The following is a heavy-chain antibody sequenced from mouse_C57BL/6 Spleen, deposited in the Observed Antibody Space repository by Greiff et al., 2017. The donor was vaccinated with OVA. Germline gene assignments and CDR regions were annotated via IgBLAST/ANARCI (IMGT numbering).Heavy chain of an antibody. CDR2: IWSGGST. CDR3: ARNRYYGSSYAMDY. Sequence: VQLVESGPGLVQPSQSLSITCTVSGFSLTSYGVHWVRQSPGKGLEWLGVIWSGGSTDYNAAFISRLSISKDNSKSQVFFKMNSLQADDTAIYYCARNRYYGSSYAMDYWGQGTSVTVSS. J-gene: IGHJ4*01. CDR1: GFSLTSYG. D-gene: IGHD1-1*01. V-gene: IGHV2-2*01.